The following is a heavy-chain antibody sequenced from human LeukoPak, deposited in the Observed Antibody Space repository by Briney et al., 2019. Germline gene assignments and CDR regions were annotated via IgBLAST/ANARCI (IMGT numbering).Heavy chain of an antibody. J-gene: IGHJ4*02. CDR3: ARLVRPRTYYSSGGPNIDY. CDR2: INHSGST. Sequence: PSETLSLTCALYGGSFSGYYWSWIRQPPGKGLEWIGEINHSGSTNYKPPLKSRVTISVDTSKNQFSLNLSSVTAADTAVYYCARLVRPRTYYSSGGPNIDYWGEGTLVTVSS. CDR1: GGSFSGYY. D-gene: IGHD6-19*01. V-gene: IGHV4-34*01.